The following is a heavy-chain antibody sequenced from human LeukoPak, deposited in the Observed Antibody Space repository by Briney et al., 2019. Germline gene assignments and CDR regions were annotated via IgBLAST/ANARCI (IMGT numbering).Heavy chain of an antibody. CDR1: GFTFSSYA. Sequence: GGSLRLSCAASGFTFSSYAMSWVRQAPGKGLEWVSAISGSGGSTYYADSVKGRFTISRDNSKNTLYLQMNSLRAEDTAVYYCARDSLRYSGYDYGHFGYWGQGTLVTVSS. D-gene: IGHD5-12*01. V-gene: IGHV3-23*01. J-gene: IGHJ4*02. CDR2: ISGSGGST. CDR3: ARDSLRYSGYDYGHFGY.